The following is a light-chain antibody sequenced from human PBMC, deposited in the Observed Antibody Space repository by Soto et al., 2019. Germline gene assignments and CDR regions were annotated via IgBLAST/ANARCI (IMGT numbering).Light chain of an antibody. V-gene: IGKV3-20*01. CDR2: SAS. Sequence: EIVLTQSPVTLSLSPGERATLSCRASQSVSTSNLAWYQQKPGQAPRLLIYSASRRATGIPDRFSGSGSGTDFSLTITRLEAEDFAVYYCQQYGSSPITFGQGTRLEIK. J-gene: IGKJ5*01. CDR1: QSVSTSN. CDR3: QQYGSSPIT.